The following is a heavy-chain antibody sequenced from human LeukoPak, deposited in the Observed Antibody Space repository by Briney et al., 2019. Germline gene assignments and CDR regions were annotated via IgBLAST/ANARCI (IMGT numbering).Heavy chain of an antibody. J-gene: IGHJ6*03. V-gene: IGHV3-74*01. CDR1: GFTFTTYW. Sequence: GGSLRLSCEASGFTFTTYWIHWVRQGPGKGLVWVSRIKYDGSTSNYADSVKGRFTISRDNAKNTVYLQMNSLRVEDTAVYYCARGSWGLRSGYMDVWGKGTTVTVSS. D-gene: IGHD5-12*01. CDR3: ARGSWGLRSGYMDV. CDR2: IKYDGSTS.